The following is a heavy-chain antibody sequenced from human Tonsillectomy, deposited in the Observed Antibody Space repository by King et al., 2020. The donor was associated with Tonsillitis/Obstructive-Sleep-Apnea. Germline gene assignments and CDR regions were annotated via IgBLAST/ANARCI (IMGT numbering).Heavy chain of an antibody. J-gene: IGHJ4*02. CDR2: ISSTSSYI. V-gene: IGHV3-21*01. CDR1: GFTFSSYS. CDR3: ARVSHYDNWIHFDY. D-gene: IGHD1-20*01. Sequence: VQLVESGGGLVKPGGSLRLSCAASGFTFSSYSVNWVRQAPGKGLEWVSSISSTSSYIYYADSVKGRFTISRDNAKNSLYLQMNSLRAEDTAVYYCARVSHYDNWIHFDYWGQGTLVTVSS.